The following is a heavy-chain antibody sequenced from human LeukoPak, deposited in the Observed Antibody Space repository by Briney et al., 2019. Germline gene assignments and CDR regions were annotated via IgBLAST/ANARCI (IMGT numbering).Heavy chain of an antibody. CDR3: ARAVDVADY. D-gene: IGHD3-16*01. J-gene: IGHJ4*02. CDR1: GFIFTDHW. V-gene: IGHV3-7*01. CDR2: IKEDESAK. Sequence: GGSLRLSCVASGFIFTDHWMSWVRQAPGKGLDWVANIKEDESAKFYADSVRGRSTISRDNAKNSVYLEMNNLRVEDTAVYYCARAVDVADYWGRGTLVTVSS.